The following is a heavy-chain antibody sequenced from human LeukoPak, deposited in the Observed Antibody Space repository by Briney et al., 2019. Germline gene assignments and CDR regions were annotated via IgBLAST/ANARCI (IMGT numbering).Heavy chain of an antibody. D-gene: IGHD2-15*01. CDR1: GYSFTSYW. J-gene: IGHJ4*02. CDR3: ARAGCSGGSCYYPLNY. Sequence: GESLKISCKGSGYSFTSYWIGWVRQMPGKGLEWMGIIYPSDSDTRYSPSFQGQVTISADKSISTAYLQWSSLKASDTAMYYCARAGCSGGSCYYPLNYWGQGTLVTVSS. CDR2: IYPSDSDT. V-gene: IGHV5-51*01.